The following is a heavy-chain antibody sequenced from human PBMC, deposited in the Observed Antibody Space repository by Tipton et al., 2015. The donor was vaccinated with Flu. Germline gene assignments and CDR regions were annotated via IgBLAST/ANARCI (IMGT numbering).Heavy chain of an antibody. D-gene: IGHD4-11*01. CDR2: TFHSGNT. Sequence: GLVKPSETLSLTCGVSGDSIKSSNYYWGWIRQPPGKGLERIGNTFHSGNTYLNPSLKSRVTISIDTSKNQFSLKLSSVTAADTAVYYCARRDYSNYVSEPKNWFDPWGQGALVTVSS. J-gene: IGHJ5*02. CDR3: ARRDYSNYVSEPKNWFDP. V-gene: IGHV4-39*07. CDR1: GDSIKSSNYY.